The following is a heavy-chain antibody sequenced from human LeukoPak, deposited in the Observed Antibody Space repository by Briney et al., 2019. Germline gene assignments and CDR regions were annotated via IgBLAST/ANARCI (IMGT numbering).Heavy chain of an antibody. CDR2: NYYSGST. CDR1: GGSISSYY. Sequence: PSETLSLTCTVSGGSISSYYWSWIRQPPGKGLEWIGYNYYSGSTNYNPSLKSRVTISVDTSKNQFSLKLSSVTAADTAVYYCARGYYYGMDVWGQGTTVTVSS. J-gene: IGHJ6*02. CDR3: ARGYYYGMDV. V-gene: IGHV4-59*08.